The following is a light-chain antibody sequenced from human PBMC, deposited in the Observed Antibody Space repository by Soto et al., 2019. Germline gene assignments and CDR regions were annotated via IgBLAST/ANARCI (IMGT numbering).Light chain of an antibody. V-gene: IGKV1-9*01. Sequence: DIQLTQSPSFLSASVGDRVTITCRASQGSSSYLAWYQQRPGKAPKLLIYAASSLQTGVPPRFSGSGSGTEFTLTISSLQPEDFATYYCQQLNTFGPGTKVETK. CDR2: AAS. CDR3: QQLNT. CDR1: QGSSSY. J-gene: IGKJ3*01.